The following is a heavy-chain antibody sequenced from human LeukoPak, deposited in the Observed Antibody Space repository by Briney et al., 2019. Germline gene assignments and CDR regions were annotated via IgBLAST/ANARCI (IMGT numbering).Heavy chain of an antibody. CDR1: GFTFSSYA. CDR2: ISGSGGST. D-gene: IGHD6-13*01. V-gene: IGHV3-23*01. CDR3: ARDPSSSWYKYYFDY. J-gene: IGHJ4*02. Sequence: GGSLRLSCAASGFTFSSYAISWVRQAPGKGLEWVSAISGSGGSTYYADSVKGRFTISRDNSKNTLYLQMNSLRAEDTAVYYCARDPSSSWYKYYFDYWGQGTLVTVSS.